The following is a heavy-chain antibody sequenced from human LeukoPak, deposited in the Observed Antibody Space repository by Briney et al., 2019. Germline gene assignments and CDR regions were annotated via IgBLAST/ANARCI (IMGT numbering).Heavy chain of an antibody. J-gene: IGHJ4*02. V-gene: IGHV4-59*01. CDR3: ARGFEKYYFDY. CDR1: GGSISSYY. Sequence: PSETLSLTCTVSGGSISSYYWSWIRQPPGKGLEWIGYIYYSGSTNYNPSLKSRVTISVDTSKNQFSLKLSSVTAADTAVYYCARGFEKYYFDYWGQGTLVTVSS. CDR2: IYYSGST.